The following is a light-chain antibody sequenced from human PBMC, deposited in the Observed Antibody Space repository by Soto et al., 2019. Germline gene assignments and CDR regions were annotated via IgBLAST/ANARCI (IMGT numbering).Light chain of an antibody. J-gene: IGKJ4*01. CDR3: QQFNV. CDR2: DAS. CDR1: QGIGSA. V-gene: IGKV1-13*02. Sequence: AIQLTQSPSSLSASVGDRVTITCRASQGIGSALAWYQQKPGEAPKLLIYDASSLESGVPSRFSGSGSGTDFTLTISSLQPEDFATYYCQQFNVFGGGTKVDIK.